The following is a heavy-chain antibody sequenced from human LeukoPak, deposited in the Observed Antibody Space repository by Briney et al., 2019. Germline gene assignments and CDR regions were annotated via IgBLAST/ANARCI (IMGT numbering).Heavy chain of an antibody. V-gene: IGHV3-21*01. CDR3: ARLGSSGMLHGNLDY. CDR2: ISSSSSYI. Sequence: KAGGSLRLSCAASGFTFSSYSMNWVRQAPGKGLEWVSSISSSSSYIYYTDSVKGRFTISRDNAKNSLYLQMTSLRAEDTAIYYCARLGSSGMLHGNLDYWGQGTLVTVSS. J-gene: IGHJ4*02. CDR1: GFTFSSYS. D-gene: IGHD3-16*01.